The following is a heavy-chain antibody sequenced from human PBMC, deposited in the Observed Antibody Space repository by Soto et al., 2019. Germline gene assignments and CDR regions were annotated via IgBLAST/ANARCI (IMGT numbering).Heavy chain of an antibody. CDR3: ARGGGSYGSGTYPFDY. CDR2: ISVYNYNT. CDR1: GYTFSNYG. J-gene: IGHJ4*02. V-gene: IGHV1-18*01. D-gene: IGHD3-10*01. Sequence: QVQLVQSGAEVKKPGASVKVSCKTSGYTFSNYGIAWVRQAPGQGLEWMGWISVYNYNTNYAQKLQGRVTMTRDISKSTAYLELRSLISDDTAVYYCARGGGSYGSGTYPFDYWGQGTLVTVSS.